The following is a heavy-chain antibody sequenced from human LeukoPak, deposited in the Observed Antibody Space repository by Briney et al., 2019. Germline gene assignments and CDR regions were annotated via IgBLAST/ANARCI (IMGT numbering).Heavy chain of an antibody. Sequence: SETLSLTCTVSGGSISSYYWSWIRQPPGKGLEWIGYIYYSGSTNYNPSLKSRVTISVDTSKNQFSLKLSSVTAADTAVYYCARDPGYSYGMGYYYYGMDVWGQGTTVTVSS. CDR2: IYYSGST. CDR1: GGSISSYY. J-gene: IGHJ6*02. V-gene: IGHV4-59*01. D-gene: IGHD5-18*01. CDR3: ARDPGYSYGMGYYYYGMDV.